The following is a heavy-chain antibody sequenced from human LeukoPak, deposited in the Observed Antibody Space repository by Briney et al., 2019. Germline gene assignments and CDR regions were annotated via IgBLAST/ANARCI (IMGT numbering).Heavy chain of an antibody. V-gene: IGHV1-8*02. CDR3: ARGDHVRIYAESSFDI. CDR2: MNPKSGNT. D-gene: IGHD5/OR15-5a*01. J-gene: IGHJ3*02. Sequence: ASVKVSCKASGYTFTSYDINWVRQVTGQGLEWMGWMNPKSGNTGYAQKFQGRVTMTRDTSTSTVYMELSSLRSEDTAVYYCARGDHVRIYAESSFDIWGQGTMVTVSS. CDR1: GYTFTSYD.